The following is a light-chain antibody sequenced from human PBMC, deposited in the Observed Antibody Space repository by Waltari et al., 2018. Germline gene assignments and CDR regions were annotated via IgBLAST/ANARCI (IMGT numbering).Light chain of an antibody. Sequence: EILLTQSPGTLSLSPGERATLPCRASQSVSSSLAWYRQKFGQAPRLLIYDASKRAKGIPARFSGSGSGTDFTLTISRLEPEDFAVYYCHKRNNFPWTFGQGTKVEIK. CDR1: QSVSSS. V-gene: IGKV3-11*01. J-gene: IGKJ1*01. CDR3: HKRNNFPWT. CDR2: DAS.